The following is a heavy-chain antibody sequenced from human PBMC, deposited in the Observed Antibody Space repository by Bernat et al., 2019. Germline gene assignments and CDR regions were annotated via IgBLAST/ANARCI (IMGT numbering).Heavy chain of an antibody. CDR1: GFTFSSYG. V-gene: IGHV3-33*01. Sequence: QVQLVESGGGVVQPGRSLRLSCAASGFTFSSYGMHWVRQAPGKGLEWVAVIWYDGSNKYYADSVKGRFTISRDNSKNTLYLQMNNLRAEDTAVYYCARELAGYVYYYYGMDVWGQGTTVTVSS. J-gene: IGHJ6*02. CDR2: IWYDGSNK. CDR3: ARELAGYVYYYYGMDV. D-gene: IGHD3-16*01.